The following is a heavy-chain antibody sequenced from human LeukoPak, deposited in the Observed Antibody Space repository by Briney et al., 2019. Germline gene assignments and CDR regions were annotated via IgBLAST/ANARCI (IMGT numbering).Heavy chain of an antibody. CDR3: ARDLLLRYFDWLSSGYAFDI. J-gene: IGHJ3*02. D-gene: IGHD3-9*01. Sequence: ASVKVSCKASGYTFTGCYMHWVRQAPGQGLEWMGWINPNSGGTNYAQKFQGRVTMTRDTSISTAYMELSRLRSDDTAVYYCARDLLLRYFDWLSSGYAFDIWGQGTMVTVSS. CDR1: GYTFTGCY. CDR2: INPNSGGT. V-gene: IGHV1-2*02.